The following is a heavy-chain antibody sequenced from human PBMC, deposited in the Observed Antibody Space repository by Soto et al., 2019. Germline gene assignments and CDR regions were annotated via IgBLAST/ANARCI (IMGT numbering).Heavy chain of an antibody. CDR2: IWSDGSNR. V-gene: IGHV3-33*01. Sequence: QVQLVESGGGVVQPGMSLRLSCATSGFSFSSHAIHWVRQAPGKGLEWVAQIWSDGSNRYYADSMRGRFTISRDFSNNMAFLQMDSLRADDTAVYYCARDGQSPAPYAFDMWGQGTLVIVSS. J-gene: IGHJ3*02. CDR3: ARDGQSPAPYAFDM. CDR1: GFSFSSHA.